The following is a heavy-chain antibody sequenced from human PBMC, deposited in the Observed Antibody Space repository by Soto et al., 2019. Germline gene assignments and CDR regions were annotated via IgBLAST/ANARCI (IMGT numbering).Heavy chain of an antibody. J-gene: IGHJ6*02. V-gene: IGHV3-30-3*01. D-gene: IGHD1-20*01. CDR2: ISYDGSNK. CDR1: GFTFSSYA. CDR3: ARDRGRITGNYYYYYGMDV. Sequence: GALRLSCAASGFTFSSYAMHWVRQAPGKGLEWVAVISYDGSNKYYADSVKGRFTISRDNSKNTLYLQMNSLRAEDTAVYYCARDRGRITGNYYYYYGMDVWGQGTTVTVSS.